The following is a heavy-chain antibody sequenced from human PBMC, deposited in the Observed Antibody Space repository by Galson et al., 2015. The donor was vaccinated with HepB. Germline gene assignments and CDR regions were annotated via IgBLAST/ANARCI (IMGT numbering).Heavy chain of an antibody. Sequence: SLRLSCAASGFTFSDYYMSWIRQSPGQELEWLAYISSGGSTTYYVDSVKGRFTFSRDKPKNPLFLQMNSLRAEDTALYYCATGGIKNAIVGAPYWGQGTLVTVSS. CDR2: ISSGGSTT. CDR3: ATGGIKNAIVGAPY. D-gene: IGHD1-26*01. J-gene: IGHJ4*02. CDR1: GFTFSDYY. V-gene: IGHV3-11*01.